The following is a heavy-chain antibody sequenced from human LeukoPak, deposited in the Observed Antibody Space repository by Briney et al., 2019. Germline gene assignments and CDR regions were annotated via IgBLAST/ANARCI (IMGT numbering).Heavy chain of an antibody. Sequence: ASVKVSCKASGYTLTGYYMHWVRQAPGQGLEWMGRINPNSGGTNYAQKFQGRVTMTRDTSISTAYMEPSRLRSDDTAVYYCARDLGDNYYDSSGYYYEDYWGQGTLVTVSS. CDR3: ARDLGDNYYDSSGYYYEDY. CDR2: INPNSGGT. CDR1: GYTLTGYY. J-gene: IGHJ4*02. D-gene: IGHD3-22*01. V-gene: IGHV1-2*06.